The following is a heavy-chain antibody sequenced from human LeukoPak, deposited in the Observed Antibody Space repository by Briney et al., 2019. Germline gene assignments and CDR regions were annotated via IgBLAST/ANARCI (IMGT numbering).Heavy chain of an antibody. CDR1: GFTFGSYA. J-gene: IGHJ3*02. D-gene: IGHD3-9*01. CDR2: TSGSGGST. CDR3: ARWRLRYFDWLSPGAFDI. V-gene: IGHV3-23*01. Sequence: GGSLRLSCAASGFTFGSYAMSWVRQAPGKGLEWVSATSGSGGSTYYADSVKGRFTISRDNSKNTLYLQMNSLRAEDTAVYYCARWRLRYFDWLSPGAFDIWGQGTMVTVSS.